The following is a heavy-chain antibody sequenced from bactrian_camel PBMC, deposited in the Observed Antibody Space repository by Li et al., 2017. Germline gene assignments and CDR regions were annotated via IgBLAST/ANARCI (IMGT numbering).Heavy chain of an antibody. CDR2: IYMIGGST. Sequence: HVQLVESGGGSVQAGGSLRLSCVSSAIGDTYNCMGWFRQAPGKEREGVAMIYMIGGSTYYVDSVEGRFTISRDNDKNTVFLQMNSLKPEDTAVYFCVRAAACMPSIQVLGVLSGRRTGWGQGTQVTVS. D-gene: IGHD3*01. V-gene: IGHV3S63*01. CDR3: VRAAACMPSIQVLGVLSGRRTG. J-gene: IGHJ4*01. CDR1: AIGDTYNC.